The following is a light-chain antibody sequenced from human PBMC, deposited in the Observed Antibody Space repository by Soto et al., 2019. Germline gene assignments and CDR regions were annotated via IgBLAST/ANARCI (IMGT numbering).Light chain of an antibody. CDR2: GAF. V-gene: IGKV3-11*01. CDR1: PSVTNF. Sequence: EIVLTQSPATLSLSPGERATLSCRASPSVTNFLAWYQQKPGQAPRLLIYGAFNRATGIPARFSGSGSGTDFTPTIRSLEPEDSAIYYCQQRNIWPPVTFGQGTRLEIK. CDR3: QQRNIWPPVT. J-gene: IGKJ5*01.